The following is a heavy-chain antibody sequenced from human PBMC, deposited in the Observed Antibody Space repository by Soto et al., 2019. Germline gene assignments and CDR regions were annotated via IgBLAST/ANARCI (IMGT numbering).Heavy chain of an antibody. D-gene: IGHD6-13*01. CDR2: IYYSGST. CDR3: ARRYGYSSSWYFFDRFDP. Sequence: SEILSLTCTVSGGSISSSSYYWGWIRQPPGKGLEWIGSIYYSGSTYYNPSLKSRVTISVDTSKNQFSLKLSSVTAADTAVYYCARRYGYSSSWYFFDRFDPWGQGTLVTVSS. J-gene: IGHJ5*02. V-gene: IGHV4-39*01. CDR1: GGSISSSSYY.